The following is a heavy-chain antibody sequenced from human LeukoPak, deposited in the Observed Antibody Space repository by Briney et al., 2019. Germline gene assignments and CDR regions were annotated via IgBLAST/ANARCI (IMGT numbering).Heavy chain of an antibody. CDR2: INGNGHYT. CDR3: AKQRATGAGTDTRYFDY. D-gene: IGHD1-1*01. Sequence: PGGSLRLSCAASGSTFSTFAMSWVRQAPGKGLEWVSAINGNGHYTYHADSVTGRFTISRDNSKNTLYLQMHSLRTEDTAVYYCAKQRATGAGTDTRYFDYWGQGSLVTVSS. J-gene: IGHJ4*02. CDR1: GSTFSTFA. V-gene: IGHV3-23*01.